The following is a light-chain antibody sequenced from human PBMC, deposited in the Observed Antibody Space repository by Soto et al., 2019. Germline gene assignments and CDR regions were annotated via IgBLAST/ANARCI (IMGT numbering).Light chain of an antibody. J-gene: IGKJ1*01. CDR2: DAS. V-gene: IGKV1-39*01. Sequence: DIQMTQSPSSLSASVGDRVTVTCRASQSIDTYLNWYQQRPGQAPKLLIYDASTLQSGVPSRFSGSGSGTQVTLTCSSLQPVDFATYYCQQNQDIPRPFGQGTRVERK. CDR1: QSIDTY. CDR3: QQNQDIPRP.